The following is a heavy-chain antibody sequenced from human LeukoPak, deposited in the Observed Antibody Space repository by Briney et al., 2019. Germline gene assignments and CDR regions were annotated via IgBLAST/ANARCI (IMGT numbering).Heavy chain of an antibody. Sequence: PSETLSLTCTVSGGSISSGDYYWSWMRQPPGKGLEWIGYIYYSGSTYYNPSLKSRVTISVDTSKDQFSLKLSSVTAADTAVYYCARGPRGYSSRGPAFDIWGQGTMITVSS. CDR1: GGSISSGDYY. V-gene: IGHV4-30-4*01. J-gene: IGHJ3*02. CDR2: IYYSGST. CDR3: ARGPRGYSSRGPAFDI. D-gene: IGHD5-18*01.